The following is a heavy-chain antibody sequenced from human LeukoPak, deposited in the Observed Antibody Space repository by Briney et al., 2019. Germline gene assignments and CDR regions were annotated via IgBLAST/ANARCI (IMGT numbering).Heavy chain of an antibody. CDR1: GGSISTYY. V-gene: IGHV4-61*05. CDR2: IYYSGST. CDR3: ARGDAEAPRVAFDI. Sequence: SETLSLTCTMSGGSISGGSISTYYWAWIRQPPGKGLEWIGYIYYSGSTNYNPSLKSRVTISVDRSKNQFSLKLSSVTAADTAVYYCARGDAEAPRVAFDIWGQGTMVTVSS. D-gene: IGHD3-10*01. J-gene: IGHJ3*02.